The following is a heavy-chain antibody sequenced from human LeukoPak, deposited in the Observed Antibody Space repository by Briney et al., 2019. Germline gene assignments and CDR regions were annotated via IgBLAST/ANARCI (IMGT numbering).Heavy chain of an antibody. Sequence: GGSLRLSCAVSGFTFTDTYMTWIRQAPGKGLESLSYISPSGTDISYADSVKGRFTISRDNAKKSLYLQINSLRAEDTAVYYCARVTRGGYDGYFDYWGQGTLVTVSS. V-gene: IGHV3-11*04. J-gene: IGHJ4*02. CDR1: GFTFTDTY. D-gene: IGHD5-12*01. CDR2: ISPSGTDI. CDR3: ARVTRGGYDGYFDY.